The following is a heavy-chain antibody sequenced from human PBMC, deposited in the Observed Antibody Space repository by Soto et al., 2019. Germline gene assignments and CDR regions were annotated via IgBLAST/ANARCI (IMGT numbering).Heavy chain of an antibody. D-gene: IGHD3-22*01. J-gene: IGHJ4*02. CDR3: ARVASAGYCDRSGYYPFDY. Sequence: WGSLRLSCAASGFTFSSYWKHWVRQAPGKGLVRVSRINSDGSSKSYADSVNGRLTISRDNSKNMLDLQMNSQRAEDTNVYYCARVASAGYCDRSGYYPFDYWGQGTMVTVSS. CDR1: GFTFSSYW. CDR2: INSDGSSK. V-gene: IGHV3-74*01.